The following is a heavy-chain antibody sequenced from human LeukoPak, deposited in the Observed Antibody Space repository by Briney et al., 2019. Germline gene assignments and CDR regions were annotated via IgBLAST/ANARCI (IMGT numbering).Heavy chain of an antibody. CDR3: ARDHCSSTSCYNDY. CDR2: IYTSGST. CDR1: GGSISSGSYY. Sequence: KPSETLSLTCTVSGGSISSGSYYWSWIRQPAGKGLEWIGRIYTSGSTNYNPSLKSRVTISVDTSKNQFSLKLSSVTAADTAVYYCARDHCSSTSCYNDYWGQGTLVTVSS. J-gene: IGHJ4*02. V-gene: IGHV4-61*02. D-gene: IGHD2-2*02.